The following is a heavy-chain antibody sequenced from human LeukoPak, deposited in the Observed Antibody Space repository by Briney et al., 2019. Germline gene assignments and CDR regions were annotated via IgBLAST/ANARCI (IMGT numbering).Heavy chain of an antibody. Sequence: ASVKVSCKASGYTFTGYYMHWVRQAPGQGLEWMGWINPNSGGTNYAQKFQGRVTMTRDTSISTDYMELSRLRSDDTAVYYCAIVVPAATVFDYWGQGTLVTVSS. V-gene: IGHV1-2*02. CDR1: GYTFTGYY. CDR2: INPNSGGT. D-gene: IGHD2-2*01. J-gene: IGHJ4*02. CDR3: AIVVPAATVFDY.